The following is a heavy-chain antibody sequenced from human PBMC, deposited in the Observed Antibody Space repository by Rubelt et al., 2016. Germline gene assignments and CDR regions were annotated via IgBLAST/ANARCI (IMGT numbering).Heavy chain of an antibody. Sequence: QVQLQESGPGLVKPSQTLSLTCTVSGGSISSGGYYWSWIRQHPGKGLEWIGYIYYSGSTYYNPSLKVRVTIAGGTSKNQFSLKLSSVTAADTAVYYCARQSSGYHNPCDYWGQGTLVTVSS. V-gene: IGHV4-31*03. CDR1: GGSISSGGYY. CDR3: ARQSSGYHNPCDY. CDR2: IYYSGST. J-gene: IGHJ4*02. D-gene: IGHD3-22*01.